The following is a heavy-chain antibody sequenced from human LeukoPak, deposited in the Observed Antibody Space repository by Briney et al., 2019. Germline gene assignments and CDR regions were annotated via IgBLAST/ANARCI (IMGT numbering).Heavy chain of an antibody. V-gene: IGHV4-34*01. CDR2: INHSGST. J-gene: IGHJ4*02. CDR3: ARGPVLIVVPAARGGISFDY. D-gene: IGHD2-2*01. Sequence: SETLSLTCAVYGGSFSGYYWSWIRQPPGKGLEWIGEINHSGSTNYNPSLKSRVTISVDTSKNQFSLKLSSVTAADTAVYYCARGPVLIVVPAARGGISFDYCGQGALVTVSS. CDR1: GGSFSGYY.